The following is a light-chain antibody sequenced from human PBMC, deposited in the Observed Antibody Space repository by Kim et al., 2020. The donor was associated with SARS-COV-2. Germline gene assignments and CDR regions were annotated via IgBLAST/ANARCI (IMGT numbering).Light chain of an antibody. CDR3: QQYGSSPPYT. CDR2: GAS. CDR1: QSIISSY. Sequence: EIVLTQSPGTLSLSPGERATLSCRASQSIISSYLVWYQQKPGQAPRLLIYGASSRATGTPDRFSGSGSGTDFTLTISRLEPEDFAVYYCQQYGSSPPYTFGQGTKLEI. V-gene: IGKV3-20*01. J-gene: IGKJ2*01.